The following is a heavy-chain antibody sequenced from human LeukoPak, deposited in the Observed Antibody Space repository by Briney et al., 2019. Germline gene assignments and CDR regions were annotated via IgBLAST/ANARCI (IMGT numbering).Heavy chain of an antibody. J-gene: IGHJ4*02. CDR1: GFTFSTYG. CDR3: ARPEYYYDSSGYYRGGHFDY. Sequence: PGRSLRLSCAASGFTFSTYGMHWVRQAPGKGLEWVAVISYDGSNKYYADSVKGRFTISRDNSKNTLYLQMNSLRAEDTAVYYCARPEYYYDSSGYYRGGHFDYWGQGTLVTVSS. CDR2: ISYDGSNK. V-gene: IGHV3-30*03. D-gene: IGHD3-22*01.